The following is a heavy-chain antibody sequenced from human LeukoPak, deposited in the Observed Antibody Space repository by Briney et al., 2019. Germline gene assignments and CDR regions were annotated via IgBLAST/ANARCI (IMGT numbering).Heavy chain of an antibody. D-gene: IGHD6-13*01. CDR3: ARGSVAAAGTSGFMDV. CDR1: GFTFSGSA. V-gene: IGHV3-66*01. J-gene: IGHJ6*03. Sequence: GGSLRLSCAASGFTFSGSAMHWVRQAPGKGLEWVSVIYSGGSTYYADSVKGRFTISRDNSKNTLYLQMNSLRAEDTAVYYCARGSVAAAGTSGFMDVWGKGTTVTISS. CDR2: IYSGGST.